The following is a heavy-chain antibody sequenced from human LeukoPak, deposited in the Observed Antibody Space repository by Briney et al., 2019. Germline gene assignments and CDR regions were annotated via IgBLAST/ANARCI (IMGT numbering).Heavy chain of an antibody. CDR2: ISHSGTT. CDR3: ARVSIVATNNDAFDI. Sequence: SETLSLTCAVSDYSISNDYYWGWVRQPPGKGLEWIGSISHSGTTYYNPSLKSRVSISVDTSTKQFSLKLSSVTAADTAVYYCARVSIVATNNDAFDIWGQGTMATVSS. V-gene: IGHV4-38-2*01. CDR1: DYSISNDYY. D-gene: IGHD5-12*01. J-gene: IGHJ3*02.